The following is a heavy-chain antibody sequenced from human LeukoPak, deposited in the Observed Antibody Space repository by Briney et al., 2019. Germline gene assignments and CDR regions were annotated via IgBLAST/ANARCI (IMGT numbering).Heavy chain of an antibody. J-gene: IGHJ6*02. CDR3: ARAPPGYYYGMDV. V-gene: IGHV3-53*01. D-gene: IGHD1-14*01. CDR2: IYSGGST. CDR1: GFNFANHA. Sequence: GGSLRLSCAASGFNFANHAMSWVRQAPGKGLEWVSVIYSGGSTYYADSVKGRFTISRDNSKNTLYLQMNSLRAEGTAVYYCARAPPGYYYGMDVWGQGTTVTVSS.